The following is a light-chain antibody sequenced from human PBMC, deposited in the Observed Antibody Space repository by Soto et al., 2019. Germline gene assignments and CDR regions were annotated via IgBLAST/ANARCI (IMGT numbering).Light chain of an antibody. J-gene: IGKJ2*01. CDR3: QKYNSVPYT. CDR2: AAS. Sequence: DIQMTQSPSSLSASVGDMVTITCRASQDVTNYLAWYQQKPGKVPKLLIYAASTLQSGVTSRFSGSGSGTDFTLTITSLQPEDVATYYCQKYNSVPYTFGQGTKLEIK. CDR1: QDVTNY. V-gene: IGKV1-27*01.